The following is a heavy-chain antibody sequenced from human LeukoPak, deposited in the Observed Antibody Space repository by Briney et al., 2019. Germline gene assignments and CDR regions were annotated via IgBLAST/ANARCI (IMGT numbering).Heavy chain of an antibody. CDR1: GYTFTSYG. Sequence: ASVKVSCKASGYTFTSYGISWVRQAPGQGLEWMGWISAYNGNTNYAQKLQGRVTMTTGTSTSTAYMELRSLRSDDTAVYYCARPGDVGATPHDAFDIWGQGTMVTVSS. D-gene: IGHD1-26*01. CDR3: ARPGDVGATPHDAFDI. J-gene: IGHJ3*02. CDR2: ISAYNGNT. V-gene: IGHV1-18*01.